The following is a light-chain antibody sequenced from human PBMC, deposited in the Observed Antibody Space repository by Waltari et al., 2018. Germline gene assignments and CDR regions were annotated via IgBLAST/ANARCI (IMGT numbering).Light chain of an antibody. CDR3: AAGDDSLSGWV. V-gene: IGLV1-47*01. J-gene: IGLJ3*02. Sequence: QSVLTPPPSASGTPGQRLTISCSGRSSTLVSTYVYWYQQLPGTAPKLLIYRNTQRPSGVPDRVAGSKSGTSASLAISGLRSEDEADYYCAAGDDSLSGWVFGGGTKLPVL. CDR2: RNT. CDR1: SSTLVSTY.